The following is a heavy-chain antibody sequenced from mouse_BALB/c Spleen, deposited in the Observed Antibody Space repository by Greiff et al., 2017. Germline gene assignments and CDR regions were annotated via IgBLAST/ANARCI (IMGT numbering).Heavy chain of an antibody. Sequence: VKLQESGPGLVAPSQSLSITCTVSGFSLSRYSVHWVRQPPGKGLEWLGMIWGGGSTDYNSALKSRLSISKDNSKSQVFLKMNSLQTDDTAMYYGARNWITTATWAMDYWGQGTSVTVSS. CDR2: IWGGGST. V-gene: IGHV2-6-4*01. J-gene: IGHJ4*01. CDR3: ARNWITTATWAMDY. CDR1: GFSLSRYS. D-gene: IGHD1-2*01.